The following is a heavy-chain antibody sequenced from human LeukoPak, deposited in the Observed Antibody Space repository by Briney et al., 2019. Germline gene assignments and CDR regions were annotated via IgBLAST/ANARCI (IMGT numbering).Heavy chain of an antibody. V-gene: IGHV4-4*02. CDR1: GFTFSSYG. CDR3: ARWGCYSSSWYCNWFDP. Sequence: PGRSLRLSCAASGFTFSSYGVHWVRQAPGKGLEWIGEIYHSGSTNYNPSLKSRVTISVDKSKNQFSLELSSVTAADTAVYYCARWGCYSSSWYCNWFDPWGQGTLVTVSS. CDR2: IYHSGST. D-gene: IGHD6-13*01. J-gene: IGHJ5*02.